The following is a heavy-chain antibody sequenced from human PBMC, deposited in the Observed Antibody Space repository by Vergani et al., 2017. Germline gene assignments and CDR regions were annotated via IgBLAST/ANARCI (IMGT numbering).Heavy chain of an antibody. CDR2: IRSKNDGGTA. J-gene: IGHJ4*02. CDR1: GITFKNAW. D-gene: IGHD2-2*02. V-gene: IGHV3-15*01. Sequence: EVLLVESGGDLVQPGGSLRLSCVVSGITFKNAWINWVRQAPGKGLEWIGRIRSKNDGGTADYAAPLKGRFTISRDDSKDSAFLLVNNLKTEDTAVYFCYTDYHDYWGQGTLVTVSS. CDR3: YTDYHDY.